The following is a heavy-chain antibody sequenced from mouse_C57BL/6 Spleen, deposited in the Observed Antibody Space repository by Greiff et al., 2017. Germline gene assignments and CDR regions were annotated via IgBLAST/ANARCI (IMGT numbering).Heavy chain of an antibody. CDR2: ISSGGSYT. J-gene: IGHJ1*03. D-gene: IGHD1-1*01. Sequence: EVLLVESGGDLVKPGGSLKLSCAASGFTFSSYGMSWVRQTPDKRLEWVATISSGGSYTYYPDSGKGRFTISRDNAKNTLYLQMSSLKSEDTAMYYCTRQDYYGSSDWYFDVWGTGTTVTVSS. V-gene: IGHV5-6*01. CDR1: GFTFSSYG. CDR3: TRQDYYGSSDWYFDV.